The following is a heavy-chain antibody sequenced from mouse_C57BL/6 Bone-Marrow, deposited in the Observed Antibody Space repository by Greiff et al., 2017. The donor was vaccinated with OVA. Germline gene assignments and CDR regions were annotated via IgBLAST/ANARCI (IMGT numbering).Heavy chain of an antibody. Sequence: EVHLVESGGGLVQPKGSLKLSCAASGFTFNTYAMHWVRQAPGKGLEWVARLRSKSSNYATYYADSVKDRFTISRDDSQSMLYLQMNNLKTEDTAMYYCVRDRGDGYWYFDVWGTGTTVTVSS. CDR3: VRDRGDGYWYFDV. CDR1: GFTFNTYA. V-gene: IGHV10-3*01. J-gene: IGHJ1*03. CDR2: LRSKSSNYAT. D-gene: IGHD2-3*01.